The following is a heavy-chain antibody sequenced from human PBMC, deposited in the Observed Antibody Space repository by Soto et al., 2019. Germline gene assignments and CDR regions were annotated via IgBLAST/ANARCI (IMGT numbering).Heavy chain of an antibody. D-gene: IGHD6-13*01. Sequence: PSETLSLTCAVYGGSFSGYYWSWIRQPPGKGLEWIGEINHSGSTNYNPSLKSRVTISVDTSKNQFSLKLSSVTAADTAVYYCARGPPAAGTFDYWGQGTLVTVSS. CDR3: ARGPPAAGTFDY. V-gene: IGHV4-34*01. CDR1: GGSFSGYY. J-gene: IGHJ4*02. CDR2: INHSGST.